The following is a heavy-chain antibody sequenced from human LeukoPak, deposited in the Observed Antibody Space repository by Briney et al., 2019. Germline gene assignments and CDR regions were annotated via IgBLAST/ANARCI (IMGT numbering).Heavy chain of an antibody. CDR1: GGSISRGGYY. D-gene: IGHD3-22*01. J-gene: IGHJ5*02. CDR2: IYYSGST. Sequence: SQTLSLTCTVSGGSISRGGYYWSWIRQHPGKGLEWIGYIYYSGSTYYNPSLKSRVTISVDTSKNQFSLKLSSVTAADTAVYYCARSITMIVTPWFDPWGQGTLVTVSS. CDR3: ARSITMIVTPWFDP. V-gene: IGHV4-31*03.